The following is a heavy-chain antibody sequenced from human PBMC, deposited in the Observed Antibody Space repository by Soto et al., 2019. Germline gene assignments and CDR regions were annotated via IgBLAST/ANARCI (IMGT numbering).Heavy chain of an antibody. CDR3: ASDLGGWPDY. J-gene: IGHJ4*02. Sequence: QVQLVQSGAEVKKPGASVKVSCKASGYTFTSYAMHWVRQAPGQRLEGMGWINAGNGNTKYSQKFQGRVTITRDTAASRAYMELSSLRSEDTAVYYCASDLGGWPDYWGQGSLGTVSS. CDR1: GYTFTSYA. V-gene: IGHV1-3*01. CDR2: INAGNGNT. D-gene: IGHD2-15*01.